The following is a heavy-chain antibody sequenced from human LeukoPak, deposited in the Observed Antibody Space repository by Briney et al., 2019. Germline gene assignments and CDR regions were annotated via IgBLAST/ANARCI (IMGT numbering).Heavy chain of an antibody. J-gene: IGHJ4*02. CDR1: GGSFSGYY. CDR2: IYYSGST. CDR3: ARNDAVVPAPISY. V-gene: IGHV4-34*01. D-gene: IGHD2-2*01. Sequence: PSETLSLTCAVYGGSFSGYYWSWIRQPPGKGLEWIGSIYYSGSTYYNPSLKSRVTISVDTSKNQFSLKLSSVTATDTAVYYCARNDAVVPAPISYWGQGTLVTVSS.